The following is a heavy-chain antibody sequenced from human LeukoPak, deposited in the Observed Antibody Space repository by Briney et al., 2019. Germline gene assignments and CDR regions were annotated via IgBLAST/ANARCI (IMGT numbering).Heavy chain of an antibody. J-gene: IGHJ4*01. CDR3: ARLGDTAMDTYYIDV. Sequence: GRPLRLSCAAPGFTFSTTWSSGFPQAPGKALEGVANINQDGSEKCYVESVKGRFTISRDNAKSSLYLQMNSLRAEDTAVYYCARLGDTAMDTYYIDVWGQGTLVTVSS. CDR1: GFTFSTTW. CDR2: INQDGSEK. V-gene: IGHV3-7*01. D-gene: IGHD5-18*01.